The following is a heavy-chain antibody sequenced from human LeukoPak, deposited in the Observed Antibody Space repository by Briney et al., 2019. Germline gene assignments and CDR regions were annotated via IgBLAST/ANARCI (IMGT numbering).Heavy chain of an antibody. V-gene: IGHV4-61*05. CDR2: IYYSGST. Sequence: SETLSLTCTVSGGSISSSSYYWGWIRQPPGKGLEWIGYIYYSGSTNYNPSLKCRVTISVDTSKNQFSLKLSSVTAADTAVYYCARALPGYSSGWAFDYWGQGTLVTVSS. D-gene: IGHD6-19*01. CDR1: GGSISSSSYY. CDR3: ARALPGYSSGWAFDY. J-gene: IGHJ4*02.